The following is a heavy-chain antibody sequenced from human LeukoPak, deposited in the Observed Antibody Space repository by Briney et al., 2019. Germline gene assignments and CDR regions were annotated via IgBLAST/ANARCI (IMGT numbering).Heavy chain of an antibody. Sequence: GGSLRLSCAASGFTFSSYAMSWVRQAPGKGLEWVSAISGSGGSTYYADSVKGRFTISRDNAKNSLYLQMNSLRAEDTAVYYCARDLEQQSFDYWGQGTLVTVSS. D-gene: IGHD6-13*01. CDR2: ISGSGGST. J-gene: IGHJ4*02. V-gene: IGHV3-23*01. CDR1: GFTFSSYA. CDR3: ARDLEQQSFDY.